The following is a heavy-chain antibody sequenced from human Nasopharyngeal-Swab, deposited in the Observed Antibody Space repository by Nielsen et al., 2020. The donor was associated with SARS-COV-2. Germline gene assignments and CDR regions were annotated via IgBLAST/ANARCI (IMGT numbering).Heavy chain of an antibody. V-gene: IGHV5-51*01. J-gene: IGHJ3*02. CDR2: IYPGDSDT. CDR1: GYSFTSYW. Sequence: GESLKISCKGSGYSFTSYWIGWVRQMPGKGPEWMGIIYPGDSDTRYSPSFQGQVTISADKSISTAYLQWSSLKASDTAMYYCARHPIRLYYGQALDIWGQGTMVTVSS. CDR3: ARHPIRLYYGQALDI. D-gene: IGHD3-22*01.